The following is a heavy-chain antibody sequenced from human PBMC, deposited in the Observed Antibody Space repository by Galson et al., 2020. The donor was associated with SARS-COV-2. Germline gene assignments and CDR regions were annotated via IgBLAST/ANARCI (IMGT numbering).Heavy chain of an antibody. CDR3: ATGRVIVFQGVVLGHFGMEA. J-gene: IGHJ6*02. Sequence: SQTLSLTCVISGQTVSTNNVAWNWIRQSPSRGLEWLGRTYFQSEWYEDFAKSLRGRISVKADTSRNQLSLQLRSMAPEDSAVYYCATGRVIVFQGVVLGHFGMEAWGQGTTVSVS. V-gene: IGHV6-1*01. D-gene: IGHD3-3*01. CDR1: GQTVSTNNVA. CDR2: TYFQSEWYE.